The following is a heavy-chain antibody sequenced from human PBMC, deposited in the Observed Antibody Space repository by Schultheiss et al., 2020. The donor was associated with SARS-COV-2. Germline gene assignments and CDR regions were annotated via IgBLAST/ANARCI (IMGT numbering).Heavy chain of an antibody. V-gene: IGHV3-9*01. CDR3: TKDISAGGADV. CDR1: EFTFRTCA. Sequence: SLKISCVASEFTFRTCAMTWVRQAPGKGLEWVAGIYWSGGNTGYVDSVKGRFTVSRDIAKNSMYLQMNSLRVDDTAFYYCTKDISAGGADVWGQGTAVTVSS. CDR2: IYWSGGNT. D-gene: IGHD2/OR15-2a*01. J-gene: IGHJ6*02.